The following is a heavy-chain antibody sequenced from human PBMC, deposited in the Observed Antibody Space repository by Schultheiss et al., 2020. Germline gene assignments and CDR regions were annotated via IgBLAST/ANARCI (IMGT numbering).Heavy chain of an antibody. J-gene: IGHJ4*02. V-gene: IGHV3-15*01. CDR1: GFTFSNAW. Sequence: SCAASGFTFSNAWMSWVRQAPGKGLEWVGRIKSKTDGGTTDYAAPVKGRFTISRDDSKNTLYLQMNSLKTEDTAVYYCTTEGPYYDILTGYAPLDYWGQGTLVTVSS. D-gene: IGHD3-9*01. CDR3: TTEGPYYDILTGYAPLDY. CDR2: IKSKTDGGTT.